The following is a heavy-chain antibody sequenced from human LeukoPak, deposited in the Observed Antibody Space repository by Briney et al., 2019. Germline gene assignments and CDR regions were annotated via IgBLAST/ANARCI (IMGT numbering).Heavy chain of an antibody. J-gene: IGHJ5*02. V-gene: IGHV4-39*01. CDR2: IYYSGST. Sequence: PSETLSLTCTVSGGSISSSSYYWGWIRQPPGKGLEWIGSIYYSGSTYYNPSLKSRVTISVDTSKNQFSLKLSSVTAADTAVYYCARHEDIVVVPAAGSPGWFDPWGQGTLVTVSS. D-gene: IGHD2-2*01. CDR3: ARHEDIVVVPAAGSPGWFDP. CDR1: GGSISSSSYY.